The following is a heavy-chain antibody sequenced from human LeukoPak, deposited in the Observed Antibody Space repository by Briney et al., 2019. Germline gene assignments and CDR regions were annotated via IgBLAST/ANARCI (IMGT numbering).Heavy chain of an antibody. CDR1: GLTFSSYG. Sequence: GGSQRLSCAASGLTFSSYGMHWVRQAPGKGLEWVAFIRYDGSNKYYADSVKGRFTISRDNSKNTLYLQMNSLRAEDTAVYYCAKDTTPPKAGFDPWGQGTLVTVSS. J-gene: IGHJ5*02. D-gene: IGHD1-14*01. CDR2: IRYDGSNK. V-gene: IGHV3-30*02. CDR3: AKDTTPPKAGFDP.